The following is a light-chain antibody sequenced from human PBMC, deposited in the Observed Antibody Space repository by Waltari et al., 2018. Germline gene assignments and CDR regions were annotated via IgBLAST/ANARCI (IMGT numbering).Light chain of an antibody. CDR3: ETGGHGTWV. V-gene: IGLV4-69*01. Sequence: QPVLTQSPSASASLGASVKLTCTLSSGHSSNIIAWLQQQPEKGPRYLMKVNSDGSHSKGDDIPDRFSGSSSGAERYLTISSLQSEDEADYYCETGGHGTWVFGGGTKLTVL. CDR1: SGHSSNI. CDR2: VNSDGSH. J-gene: IGLJ3*02.